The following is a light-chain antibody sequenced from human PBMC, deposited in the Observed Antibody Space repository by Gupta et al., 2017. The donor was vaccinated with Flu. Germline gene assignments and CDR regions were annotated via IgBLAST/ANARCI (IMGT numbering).Light chain of an antibody. V-gene: IGLV1-44*01. CDR2: NNN. J-gene: IGLJ1*01. Sequence: QSVVTQTPSVSGTPGQRVTMSCSGSTSNIGRNTVAWYQHLPGAAPRLVIFNNNDRPSGVPDRFSGSKSGPSASLAISGLQSGDEADYYCAAWDDSLDAYAFGTGTKVSVL. CDR1: TSNIGRNT. CDR3: AAWDDSLDAYA.